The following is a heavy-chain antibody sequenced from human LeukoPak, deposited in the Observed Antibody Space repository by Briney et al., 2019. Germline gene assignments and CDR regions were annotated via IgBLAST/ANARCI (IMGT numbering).Heavy chain of an antibody. CDR2: IIPIFGIA. D-gene: IGHD3-22*01. CDR3: ARDGPSYYDSSGYEYYFDY. V-gene: IGHV1-69*04. CDR1: GGTFSSYA. Sequence: ASVKVSCKASGGTFSSYAISWVRQAPGQGLEWMGRIIPIFGIANYAQKFQGRVTITADKSTSTAYMELSSLRSEDTAVYYCARDGPSYYDSSGYEYYFDYWGQGTLVTDSS. J-gene: IGHJ4*02.